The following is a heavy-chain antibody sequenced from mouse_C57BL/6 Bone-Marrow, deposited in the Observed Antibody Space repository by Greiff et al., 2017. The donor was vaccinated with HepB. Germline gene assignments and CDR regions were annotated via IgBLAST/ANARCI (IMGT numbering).Heavy chain of an antibody. V-gene: IGHV14-4*01. J-gene: IGHJ3*01. CDR1: GFNIKDDY. CDR2: IDPENGDT. D-gene: IGHD2-1*01. Sequence: EVMLVESGAELVRPGASVKLSCTASGFNIKDDYMHWVKQRPEQGLEWIGWIDPENGDTEYASKFQGKATITADTSSNTAYLQLSSLTSEDTAVYYCTGDYYGNYLAYWGQGTLVTVSA. CDR3: TGDYYGNYLAY.